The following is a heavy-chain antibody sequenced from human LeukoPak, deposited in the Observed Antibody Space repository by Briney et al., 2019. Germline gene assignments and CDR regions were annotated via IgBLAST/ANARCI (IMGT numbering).Heavy chain of an antibody. D-gene: IGHD2-15*01. J-gene: IGHJ4*02. Sequence: SETLSLTCAVYGGAFSGYYWSWIRQPPGKGLEWIGEINHSGSTNYDPSLKSRVTMSVDMSKSQFSLNLSSVIAADTAVYYCAREACSGGSCYPDYWGQGTLVTVSS. CDR2: INHSGST. V-gene: IGHV4-34*01. CDR1: GGAFSGYY. CDR3: AREACSGGSCYPDY.